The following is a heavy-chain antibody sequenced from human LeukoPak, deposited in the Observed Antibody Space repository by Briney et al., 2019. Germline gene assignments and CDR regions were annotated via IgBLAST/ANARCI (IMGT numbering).Heavy chain of an antibody. CDR1: GGSFSGYY. CDR3: ARRDGYNHFDY. J-gene: IGHJ4*02. V-gene: IGHV4-34*01. Sequence: SETLSLTCAVYGGSFSGYYWSWIRQPPGKGLEWIGEINHSGSTNYNPSLKSRVTISVDTSKNQFSLKLSSVTAADTAVYYCARRDGYNHFDYWGQGTLVTASS. CDR2: INHSGST. D-gene: IGHD5-24*01.